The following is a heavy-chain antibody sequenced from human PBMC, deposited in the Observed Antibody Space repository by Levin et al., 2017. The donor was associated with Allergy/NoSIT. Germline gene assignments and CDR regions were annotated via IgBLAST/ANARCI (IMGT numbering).Heavy chain of an antibody. Sequence: GASVKVSCKASGGTFSSYAISWVRQAPGQGLEWMGGIIPIFGTANYAQKFQGRVTITADKSTSTAYMELSSLRSEDTAVYYCARAELNYYYGMDVWGQGTTVTVSS. CDR1: GGTFSSYA. CDR2: IIPIFGTA. J-gene: IGHJ6*02. V-gene: IGHV1-69*06. D-gene: IGHD1-26*01. CDR3: ARAELNYYYGMDV.